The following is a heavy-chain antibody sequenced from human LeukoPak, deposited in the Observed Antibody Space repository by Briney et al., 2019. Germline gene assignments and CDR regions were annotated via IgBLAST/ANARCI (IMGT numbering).Heavy chain of an antibody. CDR3: ARGSIAVAGTDAFDI. J-gene: IGHJ3*02. D-gene: IGHD6-19*01. CDR2: INHNGST. Sequence: SETLSLTCAVYGGSFSGYYWSWIRQPPGKGLEWIGEINHNGSTNYNPSLKSRVTISVDTSKNQFSLKLSSVTAADTAVYYCARGSIAVAGTDAFDIWGQGTMVTVSS. CDR1: GGSFSGYY. V-gene: IGHV4-34*01.